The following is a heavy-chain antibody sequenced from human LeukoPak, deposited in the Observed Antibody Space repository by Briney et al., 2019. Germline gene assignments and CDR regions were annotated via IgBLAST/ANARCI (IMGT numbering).Heavy chain of an antibody. Sequence: ASVKVSCKASGYTFAGYYIHWVRQAPGQGLEWMGWINPLSGGTNYAQTFQGRVTMTGDTSISTAYMDLSRLTSDDTAVYYCARAQEWLPHLLEYYFDYWGQGILVTVSS. CDR1: GYTFAGYY. V-gene: IGHV1-2*02. CDR3: ARAQEWLPHLLEYYFDY. J-gene: IGHJ4*02. CDR2: INPLSGGT. D-gene: IGHD3-3*01.